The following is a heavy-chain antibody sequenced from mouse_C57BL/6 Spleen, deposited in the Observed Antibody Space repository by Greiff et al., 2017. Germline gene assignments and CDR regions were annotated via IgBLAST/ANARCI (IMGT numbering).Heavy chain of an antibody. Sequence: VQLQQSGAELVKPGASVKISCKASGYAFSSYWMNWVKQRPGKGLEWIGQIYPGDGDTNYNGKFKGKATLTADKSSSTAYMQLSSLTSEDSAVYFCARSPTTVGYFDVWGTGTTVTVSS. V-gene: IGHV1-80*01. CDR1: GYAFSSYW. CDR3: ARSPTTVGYFDV. D-gene: IGHD1-1*01. CDR2: IYPGDGDT. J-gene: IGHJ1*03.